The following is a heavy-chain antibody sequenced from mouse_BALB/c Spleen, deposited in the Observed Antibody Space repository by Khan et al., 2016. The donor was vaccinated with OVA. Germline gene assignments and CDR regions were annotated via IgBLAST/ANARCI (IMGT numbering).Heavy chain of an antibody. CDR3: ARGGWGDRFAY. Sequence: QVRLQQSGAELVRPGVSVKISCKGSGYTFTDFTMHWVRQSHAMSLEWIGVISTYYGHATYNQKFKDKATMTVDKSSSTAYMELARLTSEDSAIXYGARGGWGDRFAYWGQGTLVTVSA. J-gene: IGHJ3*01. CDR1: GYTFTDFT. V-gene: IGHV1S137*01. CDR2: ISTYYGHA. D-gene: IGHD1-1*02.